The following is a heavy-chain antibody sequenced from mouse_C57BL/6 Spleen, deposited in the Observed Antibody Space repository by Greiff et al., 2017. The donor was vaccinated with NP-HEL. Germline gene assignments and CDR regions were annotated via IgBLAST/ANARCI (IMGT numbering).Heavy chain of an antibody. V-gene: IGHV14-4*01. CDR1: GFNIKDDY. Sequence: VQLQQSGAELVRPGASVKLSCTASGFNIKDDYMHWVKQRPEQGLEWIGWIDPENGDTEYASKFQGKATITADTSSNTAYLQLSSLTSEDTAVYYCTRLGRGYYFDYWGQGTTLTVSS. J-gene: IGHJ2*01. CDR3: TRLGRGYYFDY. D-gene: IGHD4-1*01. CDR2: IDPENGDT.